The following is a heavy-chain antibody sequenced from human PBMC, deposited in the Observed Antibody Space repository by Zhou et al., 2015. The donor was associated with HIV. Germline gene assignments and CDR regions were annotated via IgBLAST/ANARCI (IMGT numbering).Heavy chain of an antibody. CDR3: ARGSTPYDNGDYCQF. CDR2: INPSNGIT. D-gene: IGHD4-17*01. Sequence: QVQLVQSGAEEKKPGASVKVSCKASGYSFTSYAMHWVRQAPGQGLEWMGVINPSNGITSQAQGRVILTRDTSTSTVYLEIRSLRSDDTAVYYCARGSTPYDNGDYCQFWGQGTQVTVSS. J-gene: IGHJ4*02. V-gene: IGHV1-46*04. CDR1: GYSFTSYA.